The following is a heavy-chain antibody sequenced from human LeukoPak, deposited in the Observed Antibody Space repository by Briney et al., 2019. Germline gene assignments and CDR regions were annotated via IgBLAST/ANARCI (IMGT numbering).Heavy chain of an antibody. Sequence: PGGSLRLSCAASGFTFSSYGMHWVRQAPDKGLEWVAFIRKDGSNKYYADSVKGRFTISRDNSKNTLYLQMNSLRAEGTAVYYCAIWRSIDGRYCSSTSCPLDYWGQGTVVTVSS. CDR3: AIWRSIDGRYCSSTSCPLDY. V-gene: IGHV3-30*02. CDR2: IRKDGSNK. D-gene: IGHD2-2*01. J-gene: IGHJ4*02. CDR1: GFTFSSYG.